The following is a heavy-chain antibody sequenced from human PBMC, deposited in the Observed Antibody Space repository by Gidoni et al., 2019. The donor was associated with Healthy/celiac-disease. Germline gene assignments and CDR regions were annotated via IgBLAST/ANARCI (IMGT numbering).Heavy chain of an antibody. CDR2: IYYSGST. CDR1: GGSISSSSYY. CDR3: ARLVRFGNFDY. V-gene: IGHV4-39*01. J-gene: IGHJ4*02. D-gene: IGHD3-3*01. Sequence: QLQLQESGSGLVKPSETLSLTCTVSGGSISSSSYYWGWIRQPPGKGLEWIGSIYYSGSTYYNPSLKSRVTISVDTSKNQFSLKLSSVTAADTAVYYCARLVRFGNFDYWGQGTLVTVSS.